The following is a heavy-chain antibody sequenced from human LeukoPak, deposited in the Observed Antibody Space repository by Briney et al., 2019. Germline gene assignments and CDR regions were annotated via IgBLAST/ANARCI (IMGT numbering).Heavy chain of an antibody. Sequence: SETLSLTCTVSGGSISSSSYYWGWIRQPPGKGLEWIGSIYYSGSTYYNPSLKSRVTISVETSKNQFSLKLSSVTAADTAVYYCASHPGYYYGMDVWGQGTTVTVSS. CDR3: ASHPGYYYGMDV. J-gene: IGHJ6*02. CDR2: IYYSGST. V-gene: IGHV4-39*07. CDR1: GGSISSSSYY.